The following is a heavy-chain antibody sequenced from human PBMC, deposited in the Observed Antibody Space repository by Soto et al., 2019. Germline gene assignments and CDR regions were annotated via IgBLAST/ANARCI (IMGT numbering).Heavy chain of an antibody. CDR1: GGSISSSSYY. CDR2: IYYSGST. D-gene: IGHD3-22*01. Sequence: SETLSLTCTVSGGSISSSSYYWGWIRQPPGKGLEWIGSIYYSGSTYYNPSLKSRVTISVDTSKNQFSLKLSSVTAADTAVYYCARHSSGYYYYFDYWGQGTLVTVSS. J-gene: IGHJ4*02. CDR3: ARHSSGYYYYFDY. V-gene: IGHV4-39*01.